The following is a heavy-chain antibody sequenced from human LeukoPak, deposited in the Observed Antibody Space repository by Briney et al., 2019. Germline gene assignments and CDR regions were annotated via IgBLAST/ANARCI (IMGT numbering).Heavy chain of an antibody. CDR1: GFTFDDYA. CDR3: ARGGDTYFYDMDV. J-gene: IGHJ6*03. D-gene: IGHD2-21*01. V-gene: IGHV3-9*01. Sequence: PGGSLRLSCAASGFTFDDYAMHWVRQAPGKGLEWVSGISWNSGSIGYADSVKGRFTISRDNARNSLFLQMNSLRGEDTALYYCARGGDTYFYDMDVWGKGTTVTISS. CDR2: ISWNSGSI.